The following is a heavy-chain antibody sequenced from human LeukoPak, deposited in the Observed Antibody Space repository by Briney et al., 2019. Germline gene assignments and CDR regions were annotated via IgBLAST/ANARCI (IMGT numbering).Heavy chain of an antibody. CDR2: IFHSGST. CDR3: ARASSIAARPTEN. Sequence: SETLSLTCTVSGGSISSYYWSWIRQPPGKGLEWIGYIFHSGSTYYNPSLKSRVTISVDRSKNQFSLKLTSVTAADTAVYYCARASSIAARPTENWGQGALVTVSS. D-gene: IGHD6-6*01. V-gene: IGHV4-59*12. CDR1: GGSISSYY. J-gene: IGHJ4*02.